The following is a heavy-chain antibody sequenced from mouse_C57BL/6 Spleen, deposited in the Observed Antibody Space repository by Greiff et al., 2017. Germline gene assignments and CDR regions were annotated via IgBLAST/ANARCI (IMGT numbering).Heavy chain of an antibody. J-gene: IGHJ2*01. CDR2: ISSGGSYT. CDR1: GFTFSSYG. CDR3: ARQGVITTGYYFDY. Sequence: EVQGVESGGDLVKPGGSLKLSCAASGFTFSSYGMSWVRQTPDKRLEWVATISSGGSYTYYPDSVKGRFTISRDNAKNTLYLQMSSLKSEDTAMYYCARQGVITTGYYFDYWGQGTTLTVSS. D-gene: IGHD2-4*01. V-gene: IGHV5-6*01.